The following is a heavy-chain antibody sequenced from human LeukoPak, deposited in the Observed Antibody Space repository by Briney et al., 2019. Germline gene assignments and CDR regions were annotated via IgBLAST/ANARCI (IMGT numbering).Heavy chain of an antibody. J-gene: IGHJ4*02. Sequence: GGALRLSCGAPGFTFNNYVMNWVRQAPGKGLEWVSAISGRGDNTYYADSVKGRFTISRDNSKNTLYLQMNSLRAEDTAIYYCAKDSTKSYTLGGAYYFDYWGQGTLLTVSS. D-gene: IGHD2-2*01. CDR1: GFTFNNYV. CDR2: ISGRGDNT. CDR3: AKDSTKSYTLGGAYYFDY. V-gene: IGHV3-23*01.